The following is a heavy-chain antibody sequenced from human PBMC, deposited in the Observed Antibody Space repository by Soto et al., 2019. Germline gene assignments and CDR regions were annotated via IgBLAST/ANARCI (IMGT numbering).Heavy chain of an antibody. CDR1: GGTFSSYA. J-gene: IGHJ6*02. V-gene: IGHV1-69*13. D-gene: IGHD3-3*01. Sequence: SVKVSCKASGGTFSSYAISWVRQAPGQGLEWMGGIIPIFGTANYAQKFQGRVTITADESTSTAYMELSSLRSEDTAVYYCARWSSSIFGPKITDYYYYGMDVWGQGTTVTVSS. CDR2: IIPIFGTA. CDR3: ARWSSSIFGPKITDYYYYGMDV.